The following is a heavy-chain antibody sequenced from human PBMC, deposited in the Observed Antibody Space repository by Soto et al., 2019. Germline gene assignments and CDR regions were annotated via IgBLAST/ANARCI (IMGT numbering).Heavy chain of an antibody. V-gene: IGHV4-59*01. Sequence: PSETLSLTCTVSGGSISSYYWSWIRQPPGKGLEWIGYIYYSGSTNYNPSLKSRVTISVDTSKNQFSLKLSSVTAADTAVYYCARLDYYDSSGYYRDYWGHGTLVTVSS. CDR2: IYYSGST. D-gene: IGHD3-22*01. J-gene: IGHJ4*01. CDR3: ARLDYYDSSGYYRDY. CDR1: GGSISSYY.